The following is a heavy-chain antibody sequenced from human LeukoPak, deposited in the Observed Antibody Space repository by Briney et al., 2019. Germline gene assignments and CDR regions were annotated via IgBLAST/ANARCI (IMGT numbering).Heavy chain of an antibody. CDR3: ARAGYFDWPQDWFDP. CDR2: INPNSGGT. D-gene: IGHD3-9*01. J-gene: IGHJ5*02. V-gene: IGHV1-2*02. Sequence: ASVKVSCKASGYTFTGYYMHWVRQAPGQGLEWMGWINPNSGGTNYAQKFQGRVTMTRDTSISTAYMELSRLRSDDTAVYCCARAGYFDWPQDWFDPWGQGTLVTVSS. CDR1: GYTFTGYY.